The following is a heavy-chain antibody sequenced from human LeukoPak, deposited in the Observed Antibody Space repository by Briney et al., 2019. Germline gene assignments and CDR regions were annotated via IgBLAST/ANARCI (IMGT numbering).Heavy chain of an antibody. CDR3: ARVPYSSGWFDP. Sequence: SETLSLTCTVSGGSISSYYWSWIRQPPGKGLEWIGYIYYSGSTNYNPSLKSRVTISVDTSKNQFSLKLSSVTAADTAVYYCARVPYSSGWFDPWGQGTLVTVSS. CDR1: GGSISSYY. CDR2: IYYSGST. D-gene: IGHD6-19*01. J-gene: IGHJ5*02. V-gene: IGHV4-59*01.